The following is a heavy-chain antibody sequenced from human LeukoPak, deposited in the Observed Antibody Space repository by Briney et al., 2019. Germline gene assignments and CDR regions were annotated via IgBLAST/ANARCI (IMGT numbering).Heavy chain of an antibody. CDR3: ASGHSGYDLNY. J-gene: IGHJ4*02. CDR1: DFRDYY. Sequence: GASVKVSCKTSDFRDYYMNWVRQAPGQGLEWLGWINPKSGDTDYAQKFQGRVTMTRDTSISTAYMELSGLKPDDTAIYFCASGHSGYDLNYWGQGTQVTVSS. V-gene: IGHV1-2*02. D-gene: IGHD5-12*01. CDR2: INPKSGDT.